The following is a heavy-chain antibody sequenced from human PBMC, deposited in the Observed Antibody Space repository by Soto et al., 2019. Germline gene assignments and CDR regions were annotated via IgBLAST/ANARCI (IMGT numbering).Heavy chain of an antibody. CDR1: GASISGFY. J-gene: IGHJ5*02. V-gene: IGHV4-4*07. CDR2: IYATGTT. Sequence: SETLSLTCTVSGASISGFYWSWIRKSAGKGLEWIGRIYATGTTDYNPSLKSRVMMSVDTSKKQFSLKLRSVTAADTAVYYCVPDGPKTLRDWLDTWGQGISVTVSS. CDR3: VPDGPKTLRDWLDT. D-gene: IGHD3-16*01.